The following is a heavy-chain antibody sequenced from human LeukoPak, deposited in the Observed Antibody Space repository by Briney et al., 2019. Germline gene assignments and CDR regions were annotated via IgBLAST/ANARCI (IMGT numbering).Heavy chain of an antibody. CDR3: ARDRVVRGAQSLYYWYFDL. CDR2: ISSSSSYI. J-gene: IGHJ2*01. Sequence: PGGSLRLSCAASGFTFSSYSMNWVRQAPGKGLGWVSSISSSSSYIYYADSVKGRFTISRDNAKNSLYLQMNSLRAEDTAVYYCARDRVVRGAQSLYYWYFDLWGRGTLSLSPQ. V-gene: IGHV3-21*01. D-gene: IGHD3-10*01. CDR1: GFTFSSYS.